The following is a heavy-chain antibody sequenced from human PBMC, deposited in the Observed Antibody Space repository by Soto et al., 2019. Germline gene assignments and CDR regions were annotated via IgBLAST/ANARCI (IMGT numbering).Heavy chain of an antibody. J-gene: IGHJ4*02. D-gene: IGHD1-1*01. Sequence: PGGSLRLSCAASGFTFYRYYTTWVRQAPGEGLEWVSYISSAGEYTDYADSVKGRFTISRDNARNSLFLQMNSLRVEDTAVYYCVRANWNVDYWGRGTLVTVSS. V-gene: IGHV3-11*06. CDR3: VRANWNVDY. CDR1: GFTFYRYY. CDR2: ISSAGEYT.